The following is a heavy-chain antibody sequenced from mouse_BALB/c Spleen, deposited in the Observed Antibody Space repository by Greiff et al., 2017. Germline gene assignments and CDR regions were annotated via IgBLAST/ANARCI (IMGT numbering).Heavy chain of an antibody. CDR1: GYTFTSYW. V-gene: IGHV1-7*01. CDR2: INPKTGYT. J-gene: IGHJ3*01. D-gene: IGHD1-1*02. CDR3: ARRGGNPWFAY. Sequence: VHLVESGAELAKPGASVKMSCKASGYTFTSYWMHWVKQRPGQGLEWIGYINPKTGYTEYNQKFKDKATLTADKSSSTAFMQLSSLTSEDSAVYYCARRGGNPWFAYWGQGTLVTVSA.